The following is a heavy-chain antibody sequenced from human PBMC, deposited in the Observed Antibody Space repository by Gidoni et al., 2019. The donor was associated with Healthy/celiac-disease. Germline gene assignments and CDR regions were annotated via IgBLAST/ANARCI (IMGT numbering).Heavy chain of an antibody. V-gene: IGHV3-33*01. D-gene: IGHD3-22*01. J-gene: IGHJ4*02. CDR3: ARKLGDSRKEFDY. CDR1: GFSFSSYG. Sequence: VQLVATGAGVFQPGSSLRLSCSASGFSFSSYGMHWIRQAAGKGLEWVAVIWYDGSNKYYEDSVKGRFTIARDNSKNTLYLQMNSLRAEDTAVYYCARKLGDSRKEFDYWGQETLVTVSS. CDR2: IWYDGSNK.